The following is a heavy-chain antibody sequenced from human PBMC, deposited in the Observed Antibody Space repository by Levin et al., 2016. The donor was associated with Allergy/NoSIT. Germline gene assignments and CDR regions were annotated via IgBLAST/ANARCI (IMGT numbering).Heavy chain of an antibody. Sequence: GESLKISCAVSGLSFNNYAMAWVRQAPGKGLEWLSTISSSSTHTYYADSVKGRFTISRDDSRDTLYLQMDSLTAEDTALYYCAKEAYGSAYSYHCDHWGQGTLVTVSS. CDR2: ISSSSTHT. CDR3: AKEAYGSAYSYHCDH. CDR1: GLSFNNYA. D-gene: IGHD3-10*01. V-gene: IGHV3-23*01. J-gene: IGHJ4*02.